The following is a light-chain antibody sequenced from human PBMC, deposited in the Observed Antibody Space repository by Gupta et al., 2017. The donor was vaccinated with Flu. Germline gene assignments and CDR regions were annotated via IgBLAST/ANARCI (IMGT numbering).Light chain of an antibody. CDR1: RSNIGRNY. CDR2: DSV. V-gene: IGLV1-51*01. Sequence: SVLTQPPAESTSPRQRVTISCSGTRSNIGRNYLYWYQQVPGTAPRLLIYDSVNRPAGIPDRFSGSKSDTSGNLGITGLQTGDEAVYYCGTWHGGRIVVFGTGTKVTVL. J-gene: IGLJ1*01. CDR3: GTWHGGRIVV.